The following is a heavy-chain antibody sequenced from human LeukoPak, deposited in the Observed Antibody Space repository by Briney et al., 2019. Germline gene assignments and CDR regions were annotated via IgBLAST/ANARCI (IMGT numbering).Heavy chain of an antibody. V-gene: IGHV3-9*03. Sequence: GGSLRLSCAASGFTFDDYAMHWVRQTPGKGLEWVSGISWSSGKKDYADSVKGRFTISRDNAKNSLWLQMNSLRAEDMALYYCAKGGLYSLEWSSLNWYFDLWGRGTLVTVSS. CDR2: ISWSSGKK. J-gene: IGHJ2*01. CDR1: GFTFDDYA. D-gene: IGHD3-3*01. CDR3: AKGGLYSLEWSSLNWYFDL.